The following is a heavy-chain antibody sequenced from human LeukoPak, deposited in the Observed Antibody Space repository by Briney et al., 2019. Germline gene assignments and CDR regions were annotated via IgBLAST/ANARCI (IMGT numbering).Heavy chain of an antibody. D-gene: IGHD2-15*01. Sequence: SETLSLTCTVSGGSISSYYWSWIRQPPGKGLEWIGYIYCRGSTNYNPSLKSRVTISVDTSKSQFSLKLNSVTAADTAVYYCVREILYCSGGSCYRGPFDNWGQGTLVTVSA. CDR3: VREILYCSGGSCYRGPFDN. CDR1: GGSISSYY. V-gene: IGHV4-59*12. CDR2: IYCRGST. J-gene: IGHJ4*02.